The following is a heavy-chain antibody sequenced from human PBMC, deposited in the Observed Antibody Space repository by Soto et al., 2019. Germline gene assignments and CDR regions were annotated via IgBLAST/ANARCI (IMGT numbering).Heavy chain of an antibody. J-gene: IGHJ4*02. CDR1: GFTFSSYA. D-gene: IGHD2-2*01. CDR3: AKRKYCPSTTCFDY. V-gene: IGHV3-64*01. CDR2: ISSNGGST. Sequence: PGGSLRLSCAASGFTFSSYAMHWVRQAPGKGLEYVSAISSNGGSTYYANSVKGRFTISRDNSKNTLYLQMNSLRAEDTAVYYCAKRKYCPSTTCFDYWGQGTQITVSS.